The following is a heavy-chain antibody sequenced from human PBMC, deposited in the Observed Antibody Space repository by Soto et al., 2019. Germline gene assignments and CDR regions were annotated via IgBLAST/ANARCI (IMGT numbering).Heavy chain of an antibody. Sequence: SSPTLVNPTPPLTLTCSLSGFSVSSNGARVGWIRQPPGKALEWLALIYWDDDKKYNPSLKSRLTITKDTSENQVVLTLTDVDPADTATYYCVHGTLGSYGHVYFDYWGQGTPVTVSS. J-gene: IGHJ4*02. CDR1: GFSVSSNGAR. CDR3: VHGTLGSYGHVYFDY. D-gene: IGHD5-18*01. CDR2: IYWDDDK. V-gene: IGHV2-5*02.